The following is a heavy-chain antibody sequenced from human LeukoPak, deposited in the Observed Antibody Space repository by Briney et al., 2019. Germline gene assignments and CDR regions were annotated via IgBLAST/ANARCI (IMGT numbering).Heavy chain of an antibody. V-gene: IGHV1-24*01. Sequence: APVTVSRKVSRYTLPELSMHLVRQAPGKRLESMGGFDREDGETIYEQKFQGRVTMTEDTYTDKDYMELSSLRSEDTAVYYCATVSPYYGFYLGGYWGQGTMVTVSS. J-gene: IGHJ4*02. CDR2: FDREDGET. CDR1: RYTLPELS. CDR3: ATVSPYYGFYLGGY. D-gene: IGHD3-10*01.